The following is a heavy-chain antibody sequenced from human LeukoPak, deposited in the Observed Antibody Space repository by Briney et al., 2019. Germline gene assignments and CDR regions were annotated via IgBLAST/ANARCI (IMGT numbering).Heavy chain of an antibody. CDR1: GFTFSSYS. CDR2: ISSTSSYI. Sequence: GGSLRLSCAASGFTFSSYSMNWVRQAPGKGLEWVSSISSTSSYIYYADSLKGRFTISRDNAKKSLYLQMNSLRAEDTAVYYCARDGLTVTPLGIDYWGQGTLVAVSS. V-gene: IGHV3-21*01. J-gene: IGHJ4*02. D-gene: IGHD4-17*01. CDR3: ARDGLTVTPLGIDY.